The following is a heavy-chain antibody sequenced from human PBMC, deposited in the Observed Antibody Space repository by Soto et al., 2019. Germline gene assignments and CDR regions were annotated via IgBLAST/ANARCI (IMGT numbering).Heavy chain of an antibody. CDR3: ARDSITMIVVVQGSRGGMDV. CDR1: GGSFSGYY. D-gene: IGHD3-22*01. J-gene: IGHJ6*02. V-gene: IGHV4-34*01. Sequence: PSETLSLTCAVYGGSFSGYYWSWIRQPPGKGLEWIGEINHSGSTNYNPSLKSRVTISVDTSKNQFSLKLSSVTAADTAVYYCARDSITMIVVVQGSRGGMDVGGQGTTVTVSS. CDR2: INHSGST.